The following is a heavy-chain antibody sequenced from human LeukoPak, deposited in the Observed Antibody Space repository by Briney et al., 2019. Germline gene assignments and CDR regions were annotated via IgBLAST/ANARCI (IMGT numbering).Heavy chain of an antibody. V-gene: IGHV3-30*04. D-gene: IGHD3-22*01. CDR2: ISYDGSNK. CDR3: AKDMPGYYDSSGYQGSAFDY. J-gene: IGHJ4*02. CDR1: GFTFSSYA. Sequence: PGGSLRLSCAASGFTFSSYAMHWVRQAPGKGLEWVAVISYDGSNKYYADSVKGRFTISRDNSKNTLYLQMNSLRAEDTAVYYCAKDMPGYYDSSGYQGSAFDYWGQGTLVTVSS.